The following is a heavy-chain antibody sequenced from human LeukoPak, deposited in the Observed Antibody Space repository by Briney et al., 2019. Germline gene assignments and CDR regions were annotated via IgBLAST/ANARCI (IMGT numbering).Heavy chain of an antibody. CDR2: INHSGST. Sequence: PSETLSLTCAVYGGSFSGYYWSWIRQPPGKGLEWIGEINHSGSTNYNPSLKSRVTISVDTSKNQFSLKLSSVTAAGTAVYYCARGHLGGNSIDYWGQGTLVTVSS. V-gene: IGHV4-34*01. J-gene: IGHJ4*02. D-gene: IGHD4-23*01. CDR1: GGSFSGYY. CDR3: ARGHLGGNSIDY.